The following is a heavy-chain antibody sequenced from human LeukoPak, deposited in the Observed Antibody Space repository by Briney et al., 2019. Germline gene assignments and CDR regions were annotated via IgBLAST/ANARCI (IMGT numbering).Heavy chain of an antibody. J-gene: IGHJ4*02. CDR3: ARRSYDSSGYFDY. CDR2: IYYSGST. D-gene: IGHD3-22*01. V-gene: IGHV4-39*01. Sequence: SETLSLTCTVSGGSISSSSYYWGWIRQPPGQGLEWIGSIYYSGSTYYNPSLKSRVTISVDTSKNQFSLKLSSVTAADTAVYYCARRSYDSSGYFDYWGQGTLVTVSS. CDR1: GGSISSSSYY.